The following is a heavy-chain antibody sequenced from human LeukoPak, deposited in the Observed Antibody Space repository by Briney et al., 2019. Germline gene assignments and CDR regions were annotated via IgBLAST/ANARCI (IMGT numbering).Heavy chain of an antibody. CDR2: ISWDGGST. J-gene: IGHJ6*03. CDR1: GFTFDDYA. CDR3: ARGGCSYGYYYYYYMDV. D-gene: IGHD5-18*01. Sequence: GGSLRLSCAASGFTFDDYAMHWVRQAPGKGLEWVSLISWDGGSTYYADSVKGRFTISRDNAKNSLYLQMKSLRAEDTAVYYCARGGCSYGYYYYYYMDVWGKGTTVTVSS. V-gene: IGHV3-43D*03.